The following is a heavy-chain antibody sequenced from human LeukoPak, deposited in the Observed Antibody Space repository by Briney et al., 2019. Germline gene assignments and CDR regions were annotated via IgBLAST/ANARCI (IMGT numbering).Heavy chain of an antibody. CDR1: GFTFSGSA. CDR2: IRSKAHIYAT. J-gene: IGHJ4*02. V-gene: IGHV3-73*01. CDR3: TRQAPGRLGELSLSYYFDY. Sequence: GGSLRLSCAASGFTFSGSAMHWVRQASGKGLEWVGRIRSKAHIYATAYAASVKGRFTISRDDSKNTAYLQMNSLKTEDTAVYYCTRQAPGRLGELSLSYYFDYWGQGTLVTVSS. D-gene: IGHD3-16*02.